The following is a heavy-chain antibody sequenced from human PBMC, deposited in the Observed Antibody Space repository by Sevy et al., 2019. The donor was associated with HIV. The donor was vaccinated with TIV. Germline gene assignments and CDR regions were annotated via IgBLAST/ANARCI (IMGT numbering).Heavy chain of an antibody. J-gene: IGHJ4*01. V-gene: IGHV3-23*01. CDR3: SKEDTSGFY. CDR1: GFTFISYS. Sequence: GGSLRLSCAASGFTFISYSMSWVRQAPGKGLEWVSSISSSGGSTYYADSVKGRFTISRDNSNNILDLQMNSLRADDTAVYYCSKEDTSGFYWGHGTLVTVSS. D-gene: IGHD3-22*01. CDR2: ISSSGGST.